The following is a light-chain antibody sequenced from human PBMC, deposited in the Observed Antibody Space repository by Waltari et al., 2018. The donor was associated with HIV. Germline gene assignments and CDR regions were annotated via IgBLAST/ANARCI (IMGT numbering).Light chain of an antibody. J-gene: IGKJ3*01. CDR2: DAS. CDR3: QQSFSSPLT. Sequence: DIQMTQSPSTLSASVGDSVTITCRASQTVANKVNWYQQKPGKAPKVLIYDASTLQSGVPSRFRGGGSWTDFTLTITSPQLDDFATYFCQQSFSSPLTFGPGTKVDI. CDR1: QTVANK. V-gene: IGKV1-39*01.